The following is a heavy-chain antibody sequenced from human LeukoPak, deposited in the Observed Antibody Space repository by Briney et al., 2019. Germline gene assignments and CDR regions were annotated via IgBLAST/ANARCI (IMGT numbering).Heavy chain of an antibody. CDR2: IRYDGSNK. V-gene: IGHV3-30*02. CDR1: GFTFSSYA. Sequence: PGGSLRLSCAASGFTFSSYAMHWVRQAPGKGLEWVAFIRYDGSNKYYADSVKGRFTISRDNSKNTLYLQMNSLRAEDTAVYYCAKDSGYYYFFDYWGQGTLVTVSS. J-gene: IGHJ4*02. D-gene: IGHD3-22*01. CDR3: AKDSGYYYFFDY.